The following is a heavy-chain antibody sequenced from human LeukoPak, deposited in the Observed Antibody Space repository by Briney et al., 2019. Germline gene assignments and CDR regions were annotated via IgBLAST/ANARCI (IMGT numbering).Heavy chain of an antibody. Sequence: GGSLRLSCAASGFTFSSYAMSWVRQAPGKGLEWVSAISSSGGSTYYADSVKDRFTISRDNSKNTLYLQMNSLRAEDTAVYYCAKTTVDSGSYYAFDYWGQGTLVTVSS. D-gene: IGHD1-26*01. CDR3: AKTTVDSGSYYAFDY. J-gene: IGHJ4*02. CDR1: GFTFSSYA. CDR2: ISSSGGST. V-gene: IGHV3-23*01.